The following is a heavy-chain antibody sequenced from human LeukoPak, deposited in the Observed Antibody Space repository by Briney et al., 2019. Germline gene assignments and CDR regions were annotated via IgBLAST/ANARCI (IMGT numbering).Heavy chain of an antibody. D-gene: IGHD2-2*01. CDR2: IYYSGST. CDR1: GGSISSSSYY. V-gene: IGHV4-39*01. J-gene: IGHJ3*02. CDR3: ARQGVYCSSTSCYVGAFDI. Sequence: SETLSLTCTVSGGSISSSSYYWGWIRQPPGKGLEWIGSIYYSGSTYYNPSLKSRVTISVDTSKNQFSLKLCSVTAADTAVYYCARQGVYCSSTSCYVGAFDIWGQGTMVTVSS.